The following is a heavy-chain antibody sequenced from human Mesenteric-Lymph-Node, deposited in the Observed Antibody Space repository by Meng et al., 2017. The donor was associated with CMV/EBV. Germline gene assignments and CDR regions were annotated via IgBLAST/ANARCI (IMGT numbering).Heavy chain of an antibody. J-gene: IGHJ6*02. V-gene: IGHV4-34*01. CDR3: ASLSMVRGVIPSGDV. CDR2: IHYSGTT. CDR1: GGSFSGYY. Sequence: GSLRLSCAVYGGSFSGYYWSWIRQPPGKGLEWIGYIHYSGTTYYNPSLKSRVTLSLDTSNNQFSLKLSSVTAADTAVYYCASLSMVRGVIPSGDVWGQGTTVTVSS. D-gene: IGHD3-10*01.